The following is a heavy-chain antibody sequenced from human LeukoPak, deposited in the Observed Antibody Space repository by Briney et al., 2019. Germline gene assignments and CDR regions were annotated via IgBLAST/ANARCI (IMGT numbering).Heavy chain of an antibody. Sequence: SVKVSCKASGYTFTGYYMHWVRQAPGQGLEWIGRIIPSLDVANYAHKFQGRVTLSVDRDTATTYMEVTSLRSEDTAIYYCARDHCSPGTCLGGHWGQGTLVTVSS. CDR1: GYTFTGYY. V-gene: IGHV1-69*04. CDR2: IIPSLDVA. J-gene: IGHJ4*02. CDR3: ARDHCSPGTCLGGH. D-gene: IGHD2-15*01.